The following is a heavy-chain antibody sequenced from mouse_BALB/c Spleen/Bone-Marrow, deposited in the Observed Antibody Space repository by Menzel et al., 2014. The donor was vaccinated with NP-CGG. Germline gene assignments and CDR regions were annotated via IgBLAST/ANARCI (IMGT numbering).Heavy chain of an antibody. CDR1: GYTFSSYW. J-gene: IGHJ1*01. CDR2: ILPGSGST. Sequence: VKLMESGAELMKPGASVKISCKATGYTFSSYWIEWVKQRPGHGLEWIGEILPGSGSTSYNEKFKGKATFTADTSSNTAYVQLRSRTCEDSAVYYGGGGGLGGGYWYFDVWGAGTTVTVSS. CDR3: GGGGLGGGYWYFDV. V-gene: IGHV1-9*01.